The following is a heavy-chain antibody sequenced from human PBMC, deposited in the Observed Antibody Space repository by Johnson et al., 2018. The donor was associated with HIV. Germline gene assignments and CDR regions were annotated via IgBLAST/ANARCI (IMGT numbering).Heavy chain of an antibody. CDR2: IGASGGRT. V-gene: IGHV3-23*04. CDR1: GLTFSNYA. Sequence: MLLVESGGGLVQPGGSLRLSCAASGLTFSNYAMSWVRQGPGKGLEWVSAIGASGGRTFYADSVKGRFTISRDNSKNSLYLQMNSLRAEATAVYYCARDKAMIVVVHDAFDIWGQGTMVTVSS. J-gene: IGHJ3*02. D-gene: IGHD3-22*01. CDR3: ARDKAMIVVVHDAFDI.